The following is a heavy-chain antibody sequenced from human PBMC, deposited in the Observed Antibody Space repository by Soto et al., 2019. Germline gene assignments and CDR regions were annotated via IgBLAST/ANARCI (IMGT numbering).Heavy chain of an antibody. J-gene: IGHJ3*02. V-gene: IGHV3-30*03. CDR3: XXXXXXXXXXDX. CDR2: ISYDGSNK. Sequence: QVQLVESGGGVVQPGRSLRLSCAASGFTFSSYGMHWVRQXPXXXLEWVAVISYDGSNKYYADSVKGRFTISRDNSKXTLYLXXXSXXXXXXXXXXXXXXXXXXXXXDXWGQGTMVTVSS. CDR1: GFTFSSYG.